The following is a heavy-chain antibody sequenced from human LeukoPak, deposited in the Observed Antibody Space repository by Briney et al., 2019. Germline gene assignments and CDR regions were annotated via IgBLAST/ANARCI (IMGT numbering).Heavy chain of an antibody. D-gene: IGHD6-19*01. CDR3: ARDLAVAGRWMGRFDP. J-gene: IGHJ5*02. CDR2: INPNSGGT. V-gene: IGHV1-2*02. CDR1: GYTFTGYY. Sequence: ASVKVSCKASGYTFTGYYMHWVRQAPGQGPEWMGWINPNSGGTNYAQKFQGRVTMTRDTSISTAYMKLGRLRSDDTAVYYCARDLAVAGRWMGRFDPWGQGTLVTVSS.